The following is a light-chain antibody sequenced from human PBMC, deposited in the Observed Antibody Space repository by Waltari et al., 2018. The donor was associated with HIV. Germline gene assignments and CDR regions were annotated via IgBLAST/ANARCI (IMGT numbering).Light chain of an antibody. V-gene: IGLV6-57*01. CDR3: QSYDSTNLVV. CDR2: KDN. CDR1: SGSIATNY. Sequence: FMLTQPRPVSESPGKPVTISCTRSSGSIATNYVQWYQQRPQTSPRLVLYKDNQRPTGVPDRFSGSIDSSSNSASLTISGLKTDDESDYYCQSYDSTNLVVFGGGTKLTVL. J-gene: IGLJ2*01.